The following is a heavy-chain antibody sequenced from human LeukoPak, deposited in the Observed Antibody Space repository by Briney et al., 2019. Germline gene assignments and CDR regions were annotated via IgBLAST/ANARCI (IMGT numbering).Heavy chain of an antibody. CDR2: IISGSGATT. V-gene: IGHV3-23*01. Sequence: GGSLRLSCAASGFTFRSYAMSWVRQAPGKGLEWFSAIISGSGATTYYADSVKGRFTISRDNSKNTLYLEMKNLRADDTALYYCAYSPYSSSTRCYRFDYWGQRTLVTVSS. CDR1: GFTFRSYA. CDR3: AYSPYSSSTRCYRFDY. D-gene: IGHD2-2*02. J-gene: IGHJ4*02.